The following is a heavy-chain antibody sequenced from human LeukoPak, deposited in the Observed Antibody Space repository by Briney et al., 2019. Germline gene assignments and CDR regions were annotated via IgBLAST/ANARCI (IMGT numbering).Heavy chain of an antibody. CDR2: ISAYNGNT. Sequence: ASVKVSCKASGYTFNSFGISWVRQAPGQGLEWMGWISAYNGNTHHPEKLQGRLTMTTDTPTSTAYMELRSLRSDGTAIYYCARNPEMMVGSYYYGKAVGDKGPTVPVS. D-gene: IGHD3-22*01. V-gene: IGHV1-18*01. CDR1: GYTFNSFG. J-gene: IGHJ6*04. CDR3: ARNPEMMVGSYYYGKAV.